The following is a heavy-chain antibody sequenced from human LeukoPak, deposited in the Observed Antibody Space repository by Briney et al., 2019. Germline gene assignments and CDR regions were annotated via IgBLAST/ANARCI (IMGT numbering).Heavy chain of an antibody. CDR1: GCTVNNNY. V-gene: IGHV3-53*01. CDR3: ARAYSSRTGNWFDP. J-gene: IGHJ5*02. CDR2: IYSGGST. Sequence: GSLRLSCAASGCTVNNNYMSWVRQAPGKGLEWVSVIYSGGSTYYADSVKGQFTIFRDNSKNTLYLQMNSLRAEDTAVYYCARAYSSRTGNWFDPWGQGTLVTVSS. D-gene: IGHD2-15*01.